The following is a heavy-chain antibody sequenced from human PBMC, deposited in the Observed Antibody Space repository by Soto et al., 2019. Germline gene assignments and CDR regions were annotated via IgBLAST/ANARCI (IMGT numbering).Heavy chain of an antibody. CDR3: ARGGGVTTTGDDY. J-gene: IGHJ4*02. CDR1: GGSINTATHS. Sequence: QLQLQESGSGLVKPSQTLSLTCAVSGGSINTATHSWSWIRQPPGKGLEWIGYIYHSGSTYYNPTLKSRVTISIDKSNNQFSLRRGSVTAADTAVYYGARGGGVTTTGDDYWGQGILVTVSS. CDR2: IYHSGST. V-gene: IGHV4-30-2*01. D-gene: IGHD4-4*01.